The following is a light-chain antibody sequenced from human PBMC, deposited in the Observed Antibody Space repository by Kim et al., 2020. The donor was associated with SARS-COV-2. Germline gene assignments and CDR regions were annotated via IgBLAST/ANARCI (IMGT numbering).Light chain of an antibody. Sequence: QSVLTQPASVSGSPGQSITISCTGTSSDIGDNNYVSWYQQHPGKAPKLMISDVSNRPSGVSNRFSGSKSGNTASLTISGLQAEDEADYYCSSYTRSTTNYVFGTGTKVTVL. J-gene: IGLJ1*01. CDR3: SSYTRSTTNYV. V-gene: IGLV2-14*03. CDR2: DVS. CDR1: SSDIGDNNY.